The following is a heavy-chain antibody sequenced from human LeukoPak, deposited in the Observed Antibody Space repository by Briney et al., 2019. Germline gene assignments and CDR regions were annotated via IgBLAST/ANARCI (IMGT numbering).Heavy chain of an antibody. CDR1: GFTFSSYA. CDR2: IRSGGTNT. Sequence: GGSLRLSCAASGFTFSSYAMSWVRQAPGKGLEWVSYIRSGGTNTDYTGSVKGRFTIPRDNAKNSLYLQMNSLRAEDTAVYYCTRMNYVSSGWGAPFDYWGQGTLVTVSS. V-gene: IGHV3-48*04. D-gene: IGHD1-7*01. CDR3: TRMNYVSSGWGAPFDY. J-gene: IGHJ4*02.